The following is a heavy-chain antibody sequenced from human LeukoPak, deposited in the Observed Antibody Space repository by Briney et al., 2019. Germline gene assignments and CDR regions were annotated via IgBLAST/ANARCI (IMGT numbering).Heavy chain of an antibody. V-gene: IGHV4-59*01. D-gene: IGHD3-22*01. CDR2: IYYSGST. CDR3: AIMTYDSSGYTPPYYFDY. J-gene: IGHJ4*02. Sequence: SETLSLTCTVSGGSISTYYWSWIRQPPGKGLEWIGYIYYSGSTNYNPSLKSRVTISVDTPKNQFSLRLSSVTAADTAVYYCAIMTYDSSGYTPPYYFDYWGQGTLVTVSS. CDR1: GGSISTYY.